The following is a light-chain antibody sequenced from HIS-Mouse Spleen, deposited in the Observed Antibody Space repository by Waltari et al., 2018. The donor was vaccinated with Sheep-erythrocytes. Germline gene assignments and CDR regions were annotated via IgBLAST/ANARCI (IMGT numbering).Light chain of an antibody. J-gene: IGLJ2*01. Sequence: SYELTQPPSVSVSPGQTSSITCSGDKLGDKYACWYQQNPGQSPVLVIYQDSKRPSGIPERFSGSNSGNTATLTISGTQAMDEADYYCQAWDSSTAVFGGGTKLTVI. V-gene: IGLV3-1*01. CDR3: QAWDSSTAV. CDR2: QDS. CDR1: KLGDKY.